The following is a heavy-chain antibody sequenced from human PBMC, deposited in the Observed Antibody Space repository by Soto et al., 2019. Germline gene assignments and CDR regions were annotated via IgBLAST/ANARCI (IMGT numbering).Heavy chain of an antibody. CDR1: GGSTSSSIYY. D-gene: IGHD3-3*01. Sequence: SETLSLTCTVSGGSTSSSIYYWGWIRQPPGKGLEWIGEINHSGSTNYNPSLKSRVTISVDTSKNQFSLKLSSVTAADTAVYYCARALSPILRFFHPRGDSGYFDYWGQGTLVTVSS. CDR3: ARALSPILRFFHPRGDSGYFDY. V-gene: IGHV4-39*07. CDR2: INHSGST. J-gene: IGHJ4*02.